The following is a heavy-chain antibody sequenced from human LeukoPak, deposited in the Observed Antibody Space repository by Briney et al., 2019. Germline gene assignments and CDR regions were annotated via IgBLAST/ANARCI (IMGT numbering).Heavy chain of an antibody. CDR2: ISSTGSSI. Sequence: GGSLRLSCAASGFTFSYYTMSWVRQAPGKGLEWVSSISSTGSSIYYADSVKGRFTISRDNSKNTLYLQMNSLRAEDTAVYYCATLGSYYGHYFDYWGQGTLVTVSS. V-gene: IGHV3-23*01. D-gene: IGHD1-26*01. CDR3: ATLGSYYGHYFDY. J-gene: IGHJ4*02. CDR1: GFTFSYYT.